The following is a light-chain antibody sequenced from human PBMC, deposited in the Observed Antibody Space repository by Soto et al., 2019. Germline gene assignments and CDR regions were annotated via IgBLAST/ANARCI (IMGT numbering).Light chain of an antibody. CDR3: QQRYSWPLT. CDR2: DAS. J-gene: IGKJ4*02. CDR1: QSVRSY. Sequence: EILLTQSPATLSLSPGGRATLSCWASQSVRSYLAWYQQKPGQAPRLLMSDASNRATGIPARFSGSGSGTDFTLTIITLEPEDFAVYYCQQRYSWPLTFGGGTKVDIK. V-gene: IGKV3-11*01.